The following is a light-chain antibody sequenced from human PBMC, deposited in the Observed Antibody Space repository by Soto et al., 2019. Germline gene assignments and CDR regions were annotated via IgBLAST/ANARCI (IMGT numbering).Light chain of an antibody. Sequence: ETVLTQSPGTLSLSPGERATLSCRASQTIRSNYLAWYRQTPGQAPRLLIYGASNRATGIADRFSGSGSGTDITLIISRLEPEDFELYYCQQYGSSPWTFGQGTKVEIK. CDR3: QQYGSSPWT. V-gene: IGKV3-20*01. CDR2: GAS. J-gene: IGKJ1*01. CDR1: QTIRSNY.